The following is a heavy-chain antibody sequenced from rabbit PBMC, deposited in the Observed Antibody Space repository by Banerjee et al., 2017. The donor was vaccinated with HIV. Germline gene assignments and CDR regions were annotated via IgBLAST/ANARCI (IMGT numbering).Heavy chain of an antibody. J-gene: IGHJ4*01. V-gene: IGHV1S45*01. CDR2: INTSSGNT. Sequence: QEQLEESGGGLVQPEGSLTLTCIASRFSLSSGAMSWVRQAPGKGLEWIACINTSSGNTVYASWAKGRSTVSKTSSTTVTLQMTSLTAADTATYFCARDLAGVIGWNFGLWGPGTLVTVS. D-gene: IGHD4-1*01. CDR1: RFSLSSGAM. CDR3: ARDLAGVIGWNFGL.